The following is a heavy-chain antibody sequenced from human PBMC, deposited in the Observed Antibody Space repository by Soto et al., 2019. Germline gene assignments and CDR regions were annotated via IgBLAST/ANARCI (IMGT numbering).Heavy chain of an antibody. J-gene: IGHJ5*02. V-gene: IGHV3-48*01. CDR3: AKGEAFSGTAS. D-gene: IGHD3-3*02. Sequence: GGSLRLSCAASGFTFSSYSMNWVRQAPGKGLELVSYISSSTSTIYYADSVKGRFTVSRDNSKSTLYLQMNSLRAEDTAIYYCAKGEAFSGTASWGQGTLVTVSS. CDR2: ISSSTSTI. CDR1: GFTFSSYS.